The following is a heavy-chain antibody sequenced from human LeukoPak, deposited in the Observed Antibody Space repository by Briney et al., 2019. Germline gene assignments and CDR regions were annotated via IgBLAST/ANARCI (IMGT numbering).Heavy chain of an antibody. CDR1: GYTFTGYY. D-gene: IGHD3-22*01. Sequence: ASVKVSCKASGYTFTGYYMHWVRQAPGQGLEWMGWINPNSGGTNYAQKFQGGVTMTRDTSISTAYMELSRLKSDDTAVYYCARLADYYDSSGSASWGQGTLVTVSS. V-gene: IGHV1-2*02. J-gene: IGHJ5*02. CDR3: ARLADYYDSSGSAS. CDR2: INPNSGGT.